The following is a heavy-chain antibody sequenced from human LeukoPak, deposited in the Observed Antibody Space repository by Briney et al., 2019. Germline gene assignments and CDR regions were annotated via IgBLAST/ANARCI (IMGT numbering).Heavy chain of an antibody. J-gene: IGHJ5*02. V-gene: IGHV1-69*05. CDR1: GGTFSSSA. D-gene: IGHD2-2*01. CDR2: IIPIFGTV. Sequence: SVTVSCKASGGTFSSSAFSWVRQAPGQGLEWIGGIIPIFGTVNYAQKFQGRVSITTDESTSTAYMELRSLRSEDTAVYYCARAAGYCSSTVCRWFDPWGQGILVTVSS. CDR3: ARAAGYCSSTVCRWFDP.